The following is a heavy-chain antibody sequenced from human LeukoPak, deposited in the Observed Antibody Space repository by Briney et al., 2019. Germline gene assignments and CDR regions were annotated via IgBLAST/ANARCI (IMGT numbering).Heavy chain of an antibody. V-gene: IGHV5-51*01. CDR1: GYSFISHW. Sequence: GESLKISCKGSGYSFISHWIGWVRQMPGKGLEWMGSIYPGDSDTRYSPSFQGQVTISGDKSITTAYLQWSSLKASDTAMYYCARYFAEYSSSWYVDYWGQGTLVTVSS. J-gene: IGHJ4*02. CDR3: ARYFAEYSSSWYVDY. D-gene: IGHD6-13*01. CDR2: IYPGDSDT.